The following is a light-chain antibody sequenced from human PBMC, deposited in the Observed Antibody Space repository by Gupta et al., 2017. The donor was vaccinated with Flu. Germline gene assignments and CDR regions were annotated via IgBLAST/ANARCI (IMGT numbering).Light chain of an antibody. V-gene: IGKV3-20*01. CDR1: QTVIRNY. CDR2: DAS. Sequence: EIVLTQSPGTQSLSPGEGATLSCRASQTVIRNYLAWYQQKPGQAARLLIYDASSRATGIPDRFSGSGSATNFTLPISRLVPHDFAVYYCRQYGSSPRTFGPGTKVEIK. CDR3: RQYGSSPRT. J-gene: IGKJ1*01.